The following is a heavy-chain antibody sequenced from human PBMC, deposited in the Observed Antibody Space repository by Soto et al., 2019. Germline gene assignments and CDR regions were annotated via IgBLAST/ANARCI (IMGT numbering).Heavy chain of an antibody. J-gene: IGHJ6*03. CDR2: ISAYNGNT. D-gene: IGHD3-3*01. Sequence: GASVKVSCKASGYTFTSYGISWVRQATGQGLEWMGWISAYNGNTNYAQKLQGRVTMTTDTSTSTAYMELRSLRSDDTAVYYCARSVDYDFWSGYYYYYYMDVWGKGTTVTVSS. CDR1: GYTFTSYG. CDR3: ARSVDYDFWSGYYYYYYMDV. V-gene: IGHV1-18*01.